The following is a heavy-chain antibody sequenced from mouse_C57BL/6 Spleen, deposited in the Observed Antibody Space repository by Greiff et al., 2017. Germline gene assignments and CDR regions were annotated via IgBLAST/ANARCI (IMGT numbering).Heavy chain of an antibody. CDR1: GFTFTDYY. D-gene: IGHD1-1*01. V-gene: IGHV7-3*01. Sequence: EVMLVESGGGLVQPGGSLSLSCAASGFTFTDYYMSWVRQPPGKALEWLGFIRNKANGYTTEYSASVKGRFTISRDNSQSILYLQMNALRAEDSATYYCARAGSSHYFDYWGQGTTLTVSS. CDR3: ARAGSSHYFDY. CDR2: IRNKANGYTT. J-gene: IGHJ2*01.